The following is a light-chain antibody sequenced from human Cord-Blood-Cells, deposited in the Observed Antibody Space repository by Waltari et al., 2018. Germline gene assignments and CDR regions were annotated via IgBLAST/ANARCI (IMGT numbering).Light chain of an antibody. CDR2: GKN. J-gene: IGLJ3*02. CDR1: RLRSYY. CDR3: NSRDSSGNHWV. Sequence: SSELPQDPAVSVDLGQTVRITCQGDRLRSYYASWYQQKPGQAPVLVIYGKNNRPSGIPDRFSGSSSGNTASLTITGAQAEDEADYYCNSRDSSGNHWVFGGGTKLTVL. V-gene: IGLV3-19*01.